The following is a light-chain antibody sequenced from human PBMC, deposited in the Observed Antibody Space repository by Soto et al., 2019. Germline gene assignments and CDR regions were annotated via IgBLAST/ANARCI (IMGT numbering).Light chain of an antibody. CDR2: SIN. V-gene: IGLV1-44*01. CDR3: AAWDDSLNGVV. CDR1: GSNIGSDT. Sequence: QSVLTQPPSASGTPGQRVTISCSGSGSNIGSDTVNWYQQLPGTAPKLIIYSINQRPSGVPDRFSGSKSGTSASLAISGLQSDDEADYYCAAWDDSLNGVVFGGGTKLTVL. J-gene: IGLJ2*01.